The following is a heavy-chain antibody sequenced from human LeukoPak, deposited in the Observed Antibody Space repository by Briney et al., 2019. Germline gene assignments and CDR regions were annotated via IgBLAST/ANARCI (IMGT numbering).Heavy chain of an antibody. CDR1: GFTFTSYS. CDR2: ISGGGGST. Sequence: GGSLRLSCAASGFTFTSYSMNWVRQAPGKGLEWVSTISGGGGSTYYADSVKGRFTISRDNSKDTLYLQVNSLRAEDTAVYYCAKGGKWDVTPFDYWGQGTLVTVSS. CDR3: AKGGKWDVTPFDY. J-gene: IGHJ4*02. D-gene: IGHD1-26*01. V-gene: IGHV3-23*01.